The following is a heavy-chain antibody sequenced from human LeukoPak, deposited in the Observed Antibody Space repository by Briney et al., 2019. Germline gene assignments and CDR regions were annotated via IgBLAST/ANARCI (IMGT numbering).Heavy chain of an antibody. D-gene: IGHD6-19*01. CDR2: ISGSGGST. J-gene: IGHJ4*02. V-gene: IGHV3-23*01. CDR3: AKAGSSGWYSYDY. CDR1: GLTFSSYA. Sequence: GGSLRLSCAASGLTFSSYAMSWVRQAPGKGLEWVSAISGSGGSTYYADSVKGRFTISRDNSKNTLYLQMNSLRAEDTAVYYCAKAGSSGWYSYDYWGQGTLVTVSS.